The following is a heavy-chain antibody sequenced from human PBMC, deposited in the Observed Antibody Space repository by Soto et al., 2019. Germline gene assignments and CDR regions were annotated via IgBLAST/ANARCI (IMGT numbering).Heavy chain of an antibody. CDR2: ISSSSSYT. V-gene: IGHV3-11*06. Sequence: PGGSLRLSCAASGFTFSDYYMSWIRQAPGKGLEWVSYISSSSSYTNYADSVKGRFTISRDNAKNSLYLQMNSLRAEDTAVYYCARRTGYSSGWEFDYWGQGTLVTVSS. CDR1: GFTFSDYY. D-gene: IGHD6-19*01. CDR3: ARRTGYSSGWEFDY. J-gene: IGHJ4*02.